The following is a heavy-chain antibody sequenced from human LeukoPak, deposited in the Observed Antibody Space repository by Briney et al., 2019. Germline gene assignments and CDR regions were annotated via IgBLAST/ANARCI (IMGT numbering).Heavy chain of an antibody. CDR3: ASLLGGDYYYMDV. J-gene: IGHJ6*03. CDR2: IIPIFGTA. D-gene: IGHD3-16*01. V-gene: IGHV1-69*05. CDR1: GGTFSSYA. Sequence: SVKVSCKASGGTFSSYAIRWVRQAPGQGLEWMGGIIPIFGTANYAQKFQGRVTITTDESTSTAYMELSSLRSEDTAVYYCASLLGGDYYYMDVWGKGTTVTVSS.